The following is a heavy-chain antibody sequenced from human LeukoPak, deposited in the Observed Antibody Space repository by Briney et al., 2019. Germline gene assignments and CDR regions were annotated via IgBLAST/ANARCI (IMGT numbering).Heavy chain of an antibody. CDR1: GYTFTGYY. CDR2: INPNSGGT. CDR3: ARDTTRYCSSTSCYGYYYYYYMDV. J-gene: IGHJ6*03. D-gene: IGHD2-2*01. V-gene: IGHV1-2*02. Sequence: ASVKVSCKASGYTFTGYYMHWVRQAPGQGLEWMGWINPNSGGTNYAQKFQGRVTMTRDTSISTAYMELSRLRSDDTAVYYCARDTTRYCSSTSCYGYYYYYYMDVWGKGTTVTVSS.